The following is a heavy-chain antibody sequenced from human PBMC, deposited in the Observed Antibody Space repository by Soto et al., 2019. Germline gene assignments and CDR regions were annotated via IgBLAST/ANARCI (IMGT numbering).Heavy chain of an antibody. CDR2: FSATSENT. J-gene: IGHJ4*02. V-gene: IGHV3-23*01. CDR1: GFFFSSHT. CDR3: AKARDQQWVRLPFDY. Sequence: EVQLLESGGGLVQPGGSLRLSCVGSGFFFSSHTMTWVRQAPGKGLEWVSSFSATSENTYYADSVRGRFTISRDNSKNALFLQMNSLTAEDTAMYYCAKARDQQWVRLPFDYWGQGILVIVSS. D-gene: IGHD6-19*01.